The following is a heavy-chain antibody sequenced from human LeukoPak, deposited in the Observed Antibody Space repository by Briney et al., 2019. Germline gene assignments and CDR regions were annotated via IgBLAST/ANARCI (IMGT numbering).Heavy chain of an antibody. CDR1: GFTFSSSN. Sequence: GGSLRLSCAASGFTFSSSNMHWVRQAPGKGLEWVSYISSRGTTIYYVDSVKGRFTISRDNAKNSLYLQMNSLRAEDTALYYCARVRSGLHMDVWGQGTTVTVSS. J-gene: IGHJ6*02. CDR3: ARVRSGLHMDV. D-gene: IGHD2-15*01. CDR2: ISSRGTTI. V-gene: IGHV3-48*04.